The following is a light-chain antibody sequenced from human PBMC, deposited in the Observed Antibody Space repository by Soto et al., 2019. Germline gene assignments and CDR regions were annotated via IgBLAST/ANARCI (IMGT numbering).Light chain of an antibody. CDR3: QQYGDWPLT. Sequence: EIVMTQSPVTLSVSPGERATLSCRASQSVRSTYLAWYQQKPGQAPRLVIFGVSNRAAGIPARFSGSGSGTEFTLTISSLQSEDFAVYYCQQYGDWPLTFGGGTKVEIK. V-gene: IGKV3-15*01. CDR2: GVS. J-gene: IGKJ4*01. CDR1: QSVRSTY.